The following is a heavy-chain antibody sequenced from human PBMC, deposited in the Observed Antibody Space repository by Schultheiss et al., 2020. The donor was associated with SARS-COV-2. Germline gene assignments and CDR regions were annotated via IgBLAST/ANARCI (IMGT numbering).Heavy chain of an antibody. J-gene: IGHJ6*02. CDR3: ARGHSSGWFNYYYYGMDV. Sequence: WVRQAPGKGLEWVAVISYDGSNKYYADSVKGRFTISRDNSKNTLYLQMNSLRAEDTAVYYCARGHSSGWFNYYYYGMDVWGQGTTVTVSS. D-gene: IGHD6-19*01. CDR2: ISYDGSNK. V-gene: IGHV3-30*04.